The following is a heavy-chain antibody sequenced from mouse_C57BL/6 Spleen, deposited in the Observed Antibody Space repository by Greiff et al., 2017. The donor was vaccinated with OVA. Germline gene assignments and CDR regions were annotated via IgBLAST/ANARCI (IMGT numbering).Heavy chain of an antibody. CDR3: ARDYAMDY. CDR2: IYPGSGNT. Sequence: QVQLQQSGAELVRPGASVKLSCKASGYTFTDYYINWVKQRPGQGLEWIARIYPGSGNTYYNEKFKGKATLTAEKSSSTAYMQLSSLTAEDSAVYFCARDYAMDYWGQGTSVTVSS. CDR1: GYTFTDYY. J-gene: IGHJ4*01. V-gene: IGHV1-76*01.